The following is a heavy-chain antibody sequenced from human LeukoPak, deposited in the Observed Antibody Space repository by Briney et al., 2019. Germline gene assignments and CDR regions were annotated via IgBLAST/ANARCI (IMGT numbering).Heavy chain of an antibody. CDR3: TTTYYYDSSGYFRYFDD. CDR2: IKSKTDCGTT. V-gene: IGHV3-15*01. J-gene: IGHJ4*02. D-gene: IGHD3-22*01. CDR1: GFTFSNAW. Sequence: PGGSLRLSCAASGFTFSNAWMSWVRQAPGKGLEWVGRIKSKTDCGTTDYAAPVKGRFTISRDDSKNTLYLQMISLKTEDTAVYYCTTTYYYDSSGYFRYFDDWGQGALVTVAS.